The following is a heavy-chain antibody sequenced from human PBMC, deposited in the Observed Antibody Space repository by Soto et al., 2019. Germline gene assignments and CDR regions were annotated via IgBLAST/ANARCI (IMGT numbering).Heavy chain of an antibody. CDR2: IYYSGST. CDR1: GGSISSSSYY. D-gene: IGHD6-6*01. J-gene: IGHJ4*02. CDR3: ARHYNGAARPLIPFDY. Sequence: SETLSLTCTVSGGSISSSSYYWGWIRQPPGKGLEWIGSIYYSGSTYYNPSLKSRVTISVDTSKNQFSLKLSSVTAADTAVYYCARHYNGAARPLIPFDYWGQGTLVTVSS. V-gene: IGHV4-39*01.